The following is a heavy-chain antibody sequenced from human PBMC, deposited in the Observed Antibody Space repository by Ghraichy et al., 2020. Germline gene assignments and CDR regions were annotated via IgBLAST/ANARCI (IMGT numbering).Heavy chain of an antibody. J-gene: IGHJ6*02. CDR2: ISFDGSNQ. Sequence: GGSLRLSCLASGFAFGSHAMHWVRQAPGKGLEWVAVISFDGSNQYYADSVRGRFSISKDNSKNTLFLHMNSLRPEDTAVYYCARDRETNHYYYYFGMDVWGQGTPVTVSS. V-gene: IGHV3-30-3*01. CDR1: GFAFGSHA. D-gene: IGHD1-26*01. CDR3: ARDRETNHYYYYFGMDV.